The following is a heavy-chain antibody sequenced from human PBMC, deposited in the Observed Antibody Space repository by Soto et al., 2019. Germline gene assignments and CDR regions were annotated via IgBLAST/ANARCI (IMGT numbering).Heavy chain of an antibody. CDR1: GYTFTSYD. CDR3: GRFPNPNDYGDIKYYYYYMDV. CDR2: MNPNSGNT. J-gene: IGHJ6*03. Sequence: GASVKVSCKASGYTFTSYDINWVRQATGQGLEWMGWMNPNSGNTGYAQKFQGRVTMTRNTSISTAYMELSSLRSEDTAVYYFGRFPNPNDYGDIKYYYYYMDVWGKGTTVTVSS. V-gene: IGHV1-8*01. D-gene: IGHD4-17*01.